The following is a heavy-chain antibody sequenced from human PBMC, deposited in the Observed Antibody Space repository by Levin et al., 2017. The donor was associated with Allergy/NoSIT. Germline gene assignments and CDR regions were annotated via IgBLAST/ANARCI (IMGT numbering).Heavy chain of an antibody. CDR3: ARAYSGSYLGY. CDR1: GYTFTSYA. V-gene: IGHV1-3*01. CDR2: INAGNGNT. D-gene: IGHD1-26*01. Sequence: GESLKISCKASGYTFTSYAMHWVRQAPGQRLEWMGWINAGNGNTKYSQKFQGRVTITRDTSASTAYMELSSLRSEDTAVYYCARAYSGSYLGYWGQGTLVTVSS. J-gene: IGHJ4*02.